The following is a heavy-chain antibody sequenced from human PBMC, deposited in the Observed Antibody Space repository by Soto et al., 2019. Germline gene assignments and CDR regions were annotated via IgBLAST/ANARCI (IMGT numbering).Heavy chain of an antibody. CDR2: ISSSSSYI. Sequence: PGGSVRLCCADARLVFSSYSRNWVRQAPGKGLEWVSSISSSSSYIYYADSVKGRFTISRDNAKNSLYLQMNSLRAEDTAVYYCARPRGVGADDAFVIGVQGTMATVS. J-gene: IGHJ3*02. CDR1: RLVFSSYS. V-gene: IGHV3-21*01. D-gene: IGHD1-26*01. CDR3: ARPRGVGADDAFVI.